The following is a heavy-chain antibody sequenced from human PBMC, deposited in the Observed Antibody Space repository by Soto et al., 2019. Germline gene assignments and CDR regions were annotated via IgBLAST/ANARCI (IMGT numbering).Heavy chain of an antibody. CDR1: GFTFSSYG. J-gene: IGHJ6*02. CDR3: AKAPPYYYGMDV. V-gene: IGHV3-30*18. Sequence: QVQLVESGGGVVQPGRSLRLSCAASGFTFSSYGMHWVRQAPGKGLEWVAVISYDGSNKYYADSVKGRFTISRDNSKNTLYLQMTSLRAEDTAVYYCAKAPPYYYGMDVWGQGTTVTVSS. CDR2: ISYDGSNK.